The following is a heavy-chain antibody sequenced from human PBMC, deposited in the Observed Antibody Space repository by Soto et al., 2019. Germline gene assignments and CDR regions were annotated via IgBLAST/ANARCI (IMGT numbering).Heavy chain of an antibody. CDR1: GGSISSGDYY. V-gene: IGHV4-30-4*01. CDR2: IYYSGST. Sequence: TLSLTCTVSGGSISSGDYYWSWIRQPPGKGLEWIGYIYYSGSTYYNPSLKSRVTISVDTSKNQFSLKLSSVTAADTAVYYCARDRRGFWSGYALDYWGQGTLVTVSS. D-gene: IGHD3-3*01. CDR3: ARDRRGFWSGYALDY. J-gene: IGHJ4*02.